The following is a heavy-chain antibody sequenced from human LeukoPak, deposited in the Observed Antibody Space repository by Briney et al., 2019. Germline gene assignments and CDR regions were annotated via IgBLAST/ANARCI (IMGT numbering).Heavy chain of an antibody. CDR1: GFTFSSYE. CDR2: ISSSGSTI. CDR3: ARDGAGGLLLDY. V-gene: IGHV3-48*03. J-gene: IGHJ4*02. D-gene: IGHD3-22*01. Sequence: PGGSLRLSCAASGFTFSSYEMNWVRQAPGKGLEWVSYISSSGSTIYYADSVKGRFTISRDNAKNSLYLQMNSLRVGDTAVYYCARDGAGGLLLDYWGQGTLVTVSS.